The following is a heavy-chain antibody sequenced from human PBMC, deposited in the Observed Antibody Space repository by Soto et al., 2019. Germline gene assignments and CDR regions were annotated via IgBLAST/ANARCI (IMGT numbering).Heavy chain of an antibody. CDR3: ARHLAVARTRGFDY. J-gene: IGHJ4*02. D-gene: IGHD6-19*01. CDR1: GVSISDNW. V-gene: IGHV4-4*02. Sequence: QVQLQESGPGLVKPSGTLSLTCAVSGVSISDNWWSWVRQPPGKGLEWIGEIYHSGTTSYNPSLKSRVTILVDKSASQISLTLTSVTAADTAVYYCARHLAVARTRGFDYWGQGTLVTVSS. CDR2: IYHSGTT.